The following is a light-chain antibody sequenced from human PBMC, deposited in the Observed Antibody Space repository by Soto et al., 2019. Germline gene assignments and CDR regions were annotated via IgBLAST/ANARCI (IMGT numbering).Light chain of an antibody. CDR2: GAS. CDR3: QHRSNG. J-gene: IGKJ2*01. V-gene: IGKV3-11*01. CDR1: QSVGTY. Sequence: EIVLTQSPDTLSLSPGERVTLSCRASQSVGTYLVWYQQKPGQAPRLLIYGASNRATGIPARFSGSGSGTDLTLTISSLEPEDFAVYYCQHRSNGFGQGTKLEIK.